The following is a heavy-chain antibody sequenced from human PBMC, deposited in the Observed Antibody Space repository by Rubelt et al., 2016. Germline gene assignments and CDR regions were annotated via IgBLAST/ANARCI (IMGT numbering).Heavy chain of an antibody. Sequence: QLGMRGGGLVQPGGSLRLSCAASGFTFSNYAMHWVRQGPGKGLAWVAVIAHDGSRQYYADSVKGRFTISRDNSQNTLFLQMDSLRPDDTAVSYCANAWGGPYYPEYWGQGTLVTVSS. CDR1: GFTFSNYA. V-gene: IGHV3-30*04. J-gene: IGHJ4*02. CDR2: IAHDGSRQ. D-gene: IGHD3-10*01. CDR3: ANAWGGPYYPEY.